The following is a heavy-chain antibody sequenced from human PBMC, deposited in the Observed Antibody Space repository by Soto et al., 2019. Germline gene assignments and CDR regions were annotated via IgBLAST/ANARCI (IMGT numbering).Heavy chain of an antibody. CDR2: ISGSGGST. CDR1: GFTFSNYA. CDR3: AKPRGIAVAGHFDY. J-gene: IGHJ4*02. Sequence: PGGSLRLSCAASGFTFSNYAMSWVRQAPGKGLEWVSAISGSGGSTFYADSVKGRFTISRDNSKNTLYLQMNSLRAEDTAVYYCAKPRGIAVAGHFDYWGQGTLVTVSS. D-gene: IGHD6-19*01. V-gene: IGHV3-23*01.